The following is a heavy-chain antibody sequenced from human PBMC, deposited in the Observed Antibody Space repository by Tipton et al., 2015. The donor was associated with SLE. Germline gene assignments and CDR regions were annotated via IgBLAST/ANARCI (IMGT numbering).Heavy chain of an antibody. CDR1: GGSISGHY. CDR2: SYYSGGT. D-gene: IGHD2-8*01. Sequence: TLSLTCSVSGGSISGHYWSWIRQPPGKGLEWLGHSYYSGGTNYNPSLESRVTISVDTSKNQWSLKLTSVTAADTAVYYCARTNLQGSLVDWYFDLWGRGTLVTVSS. V-gene: IGHV4-59*11. J-gene: IGHJ2*01. CDR3: ARTNLQGSLVDWYFDL.